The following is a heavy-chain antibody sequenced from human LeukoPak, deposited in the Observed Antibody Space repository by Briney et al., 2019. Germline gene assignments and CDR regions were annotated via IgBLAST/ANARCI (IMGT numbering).Heavy chain of an antibody. D-gene: IGHD2-2*01. CDR1: GGSISSSSYY. CDR2: IYYSGST. CDR3: ARLHAPWNIVVVPAAIYYYYGMDV. J-gene: IGHJ6*02. Sequence: SETLSLTCTVSGGSISSSSYYWGWIRQPXXXGLEWIGSIYYSGSTYYNPSLKSRVTISVDTSKNQFSLKLSSVTAADTAVYYCARLHAPWNIVVVPAAIYYYYGMDVWGQGTTVTVSS. V-gene: IGHV4-39*01.